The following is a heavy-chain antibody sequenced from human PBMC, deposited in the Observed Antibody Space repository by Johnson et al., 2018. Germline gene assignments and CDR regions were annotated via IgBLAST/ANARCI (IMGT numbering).Heavy chain of an antibody. V-gene: IGHV4-4*02. J-gene: IGHJ3*02. CDR2: ISHSGNT. D-gene: IGHD3-10*01. CDR3: ASLRGDAFDI. Sequence: QVQLQESGPGLVNPSGTLSLTCAVSGGSISSDNWWSWVRQPPGKGLEWTGEISHSGNTNYNPSLNRRVIISLDNSKNQFSLKLSSVTAPDTAIYYCASLRGDAFDIWGQGTMVTVSS. CDR1: GGSISSDNW.